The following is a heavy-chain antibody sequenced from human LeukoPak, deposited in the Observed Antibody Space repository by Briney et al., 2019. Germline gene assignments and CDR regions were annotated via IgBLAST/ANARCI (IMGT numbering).Heavy chain of an antibody. V-gene: IGHV4-34*01. J-gene: IGHJ4*02. Sequence: SKTLSLTCALSGGSLSGYYCSGIRQPPEKRLEWIGEINHSGSTNYNPSLTSQVTISVDTRKNQSSLKLSSVTAKDTAVYYCARGKRIQLWWNFDYWGQGTLVTVSS. CDR2: INHSGST. CDR3: ARGKRIQLWWNFDY. CDR1: GGSLSGYY. D-gene: IGHD5-18*01.